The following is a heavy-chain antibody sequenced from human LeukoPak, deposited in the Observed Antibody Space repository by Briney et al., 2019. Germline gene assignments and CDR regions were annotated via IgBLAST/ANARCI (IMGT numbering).Heavy chain of an antibody. Sequence: GGSLRLSCAASGFTFSSYSMNWVRQAPGKGLELVSGINWNGGSTGYADSGKGRFTISSDNAKNSLYLQMNSLRAEDTALYYCARSVAASRDYWGQGTLVTVSS. CDR3: ARSVAASRDY. D-gene: IGHD2-15*01. CDR1: GFTFSSYS. CDR2: INWNGGST. V-gene: IGHV3-20*04. J-gene: IGHJ4*02.